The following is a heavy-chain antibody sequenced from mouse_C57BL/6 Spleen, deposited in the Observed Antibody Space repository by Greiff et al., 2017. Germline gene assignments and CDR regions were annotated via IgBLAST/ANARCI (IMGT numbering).Heavy chain of an antibody. CDR3: ASWYGGYFDV. D-gene: IGHD2-10*02. Sequence: LEESGAELVKPGASVKISCKASGYAFSSYWMNWVKQRPGKGLEWIGQIYPGDGDTNYNGKFKGKATLTADKSSSTAYMQLSSLTSEDSAVYFCASWYGGYFDVWGTGTTVTVSS. CDR1: GYAFSSYW. J-gene: IGHJ1*03. CDR2: IYPGDGDT. V-gene: IGHV1-80*01.